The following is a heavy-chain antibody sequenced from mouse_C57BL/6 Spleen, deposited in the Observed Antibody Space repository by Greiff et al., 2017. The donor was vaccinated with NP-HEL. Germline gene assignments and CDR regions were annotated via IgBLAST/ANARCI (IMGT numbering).Heavy chain of an antibody. CDR3: ARRGVPTPSAMDC. Sequence: QVQLQQPGAELVRPGSSVKLSCKASGYTFTSDWMQWVKQRPIQGLEWIGNIDPSDSETHYNQKFKDKATLTVDKSSSTAYMQLSSLTSEDSAVYYCARRGVPTPSAMDCWGQGTSVTVSS. CDR2: IDPSDSET. CDR1: GYTFTSDW. V-gene: IGHV1-52*01. J-gene: IGHJ4*01. D-gene: IGHD1-1*01.